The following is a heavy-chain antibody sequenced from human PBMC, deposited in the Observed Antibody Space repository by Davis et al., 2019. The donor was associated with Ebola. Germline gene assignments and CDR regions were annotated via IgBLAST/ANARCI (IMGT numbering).Heavy chain of an antibody. V-gene: IGHV5-51*01. CDR2: IFPGHSDT. D-gene: IGHD3-22*01. J-gene: IGHJ4*02. Sequence: KVSCKVSVYTFTTYWIVWVRQLPGNGLECMGIIFPGHSDTRYSPSFQGPVTISADKSISTAYLQWSSLKASDTAMYYCARVGYYGSSGYYYPNDYWGQGTLITVSS. CDR3: ARVGYYGSSGYYYPNDY. CDR1: VYTFTTYW.